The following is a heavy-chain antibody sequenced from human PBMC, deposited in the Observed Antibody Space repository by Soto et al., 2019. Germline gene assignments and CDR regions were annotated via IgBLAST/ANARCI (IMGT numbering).Heavy chain of an antibody. D-gene: IGHD2-15*01. J-gene: IGHJ4*02. CDR3: ARGVEMAATYFDH. V-gene: IGHV4-34*02. Sequence: QVQLQQWGAGLLKSSETLSLTCAFYGASFSGHYWSWIRQAPGKGLEWIGEINHRGTTNYNPSLKSRVTISADTAKTQFSLKLSSVTAAYTAVYFCARGVEMAATYFDHWGQGTLVSVSS. CDR1: GASFSGHY. CDR2: INHRGTT.